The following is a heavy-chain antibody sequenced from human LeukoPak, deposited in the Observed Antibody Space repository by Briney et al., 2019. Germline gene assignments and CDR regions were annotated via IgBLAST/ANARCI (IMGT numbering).Heavy chain of an antibody. CDR1: GYSISSGYY. CDR3: AKGAGPPWFDP. V-gene: IGHV4-38-2*02. D-gene: IGHD6-19*01. CDR2: LYHSGST. Sequence: SETLSLTCTVSGYSISSGYYWGWIRQPPGKGLEWIGSLYHSGSTYYNPSLKSRVTISIDTSRNQFSMNLNSVTAADTAVYYCAKGAGPPWFDPWGQGTLVTVSS. J-gene: IGHJ5*02.